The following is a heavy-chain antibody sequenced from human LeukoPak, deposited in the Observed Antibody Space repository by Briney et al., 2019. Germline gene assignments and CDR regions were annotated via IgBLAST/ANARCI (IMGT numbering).Heavy chain of an antibody. Sequence: PGGSLRLSCAASGFTFSSYGMHWVRQAPGKGLEWVADISYDGSNKYYADSVKGRFTISRDNSKNTLYLQMNSLRAEDTAVYYCAKYRTSSITMVRGVMDVWGQGTTVTVSS. D-gene: IGHD3-10*01. CDR1: GFTFSSYG. CDR2: ISYDGSNK. CDR3: AKYRTSSITMVRGVMDV. J-gene: IGHJ6*02. V-gene: IGHV3-30*18.